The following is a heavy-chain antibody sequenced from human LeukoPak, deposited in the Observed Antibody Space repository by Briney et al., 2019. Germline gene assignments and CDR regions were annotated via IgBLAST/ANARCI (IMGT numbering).Heavy chain of an antibody. CDR3: ARVRSYCSGGSCYWSNYYGMDV. Sequence: GASVKVSCKASGYTFTGYYMHWVRQAPGQGLGWMGWINPNSGGTNYAQKFQGRVTMTRDTSISTAYMELSRLRSDDTAVYYCARVRSYCSGGSCYWSNYYGMDVWGQGTTVTVSS. J-gene: IGHJ6*02. CDR2: INPNSGGT. V-gene: IGHV1-2*02. D-gene: IGHD2-15*01. CDR1: GYTFTGYY.